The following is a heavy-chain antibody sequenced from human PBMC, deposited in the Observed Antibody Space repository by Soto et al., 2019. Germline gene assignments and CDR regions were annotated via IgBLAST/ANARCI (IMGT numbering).Heavy chain of an antibody. Sequence: SETLSLPCTVSGGSISSYYWSWIRQPPGKGLEWIGYIYYSGSTNYNPSLKSRVTISVDTSKNQFSLKLSSVTAADTAVYYCARDYYGSGSYFPYGMDVWGQGTTVTVSS. CDR3: ARDYYGSGSYFPYGMDV. CDR2: IYYSGST. D-gene: IGHD3-10*01. CDR1: GGSISSYY. V-gene: IGHV4-59*01. J-gene: IGHJ6*02.